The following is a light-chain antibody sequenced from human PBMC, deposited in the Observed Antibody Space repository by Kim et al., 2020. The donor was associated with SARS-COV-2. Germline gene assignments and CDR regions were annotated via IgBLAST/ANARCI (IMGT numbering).Light chain of an antibody. V-gene: IGLV6-57*03. J-gene: IGLJ3*02. CDR2: EDN. CDR1: SGSIGSTY. Sequence: GEKVTSSCTRTSGSIGSTYVQWYQQRPGAAPIIVIHEDNQRPSGVPDRFSGSIDISSNSASLTISGLRPEDEADYYCQSYDTTIRVFGGGTQLTVL. CDR3: QSYDTTIRV.